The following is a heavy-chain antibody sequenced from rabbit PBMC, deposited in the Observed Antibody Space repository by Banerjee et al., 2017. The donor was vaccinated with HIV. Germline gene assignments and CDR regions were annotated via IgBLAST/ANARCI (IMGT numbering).Heavy chain of an antibody. D-gene: IGHD6-1*01. CDR1: GFDFSSYY. Sequence: QLKESGGGLVQPGGSLKLSCKASGFDFSSYYMSWVRQAPGKGLEWIGYIDPVFGSTYYASWVNGRFTISSHNAQNTLYLQLNSLTAADTATYFCARDQIYTYGVGGDAYALTRLNLWGPGTLVTVS. CDR2: IDPVFGST. J-gene: IGHJ3*01. CDR3: ARDQIYTYGVGGDAYALTRLNL. V-gene: IGHV1S7*01.